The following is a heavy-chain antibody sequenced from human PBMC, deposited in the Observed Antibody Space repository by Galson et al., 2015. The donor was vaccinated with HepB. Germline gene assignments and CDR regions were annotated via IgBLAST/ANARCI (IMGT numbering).Heavy chain of an antibody. D-gene: IGHD2-2*01. CDR1: GFPLSNAW. V-gene: IGHV3-30*18. CDR3: AKDGGIVVVPAAKGFDY. CDR2: ISYDGRKK. Sequence: SLRLSCAASGFPLSNAWMSWVRQAPGKGLEWVTDISYDGRKKYYADSVKGRFTISRDNSKNTLYLQMNSLRAEDTAVYYCAKDGGIVVVPAAKGFDYWGQGTLVTVSS. J-gene: IGHJ4*02.